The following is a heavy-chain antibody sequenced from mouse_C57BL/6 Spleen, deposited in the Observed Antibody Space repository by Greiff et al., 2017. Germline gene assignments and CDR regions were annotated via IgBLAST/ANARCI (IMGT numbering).Heavy chain of an antibody. J-gene: IGHJ3*01. CDR2: IDPSDSYT. CDR1: GYTFTSYW. CDR3: ARGLYYGSSYEGFAY. Sequence: QVQLKQPGAERVRPGTSVKLSCKASGYTFTSYWMHWVKQRPGQGLEWIGVIDPSDSYTNYNQKFKGKATLTVDTSSSTAYMQLSSLTSEDSAVYYCARGLYYGSSYEGFAYWGQGTLFTVSA. V-gene: IGHV1-59*01. D-gene: IGHD1-1*01.